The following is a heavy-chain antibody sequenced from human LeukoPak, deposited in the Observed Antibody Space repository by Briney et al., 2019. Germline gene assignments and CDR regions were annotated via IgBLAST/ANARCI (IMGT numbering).Heavy chain of an antibody. D-gene: IGHD3-10*01. CDR3: ARDTGMAVGDY. CDR1: GFSVSSSY. V-gene: IGHV3-53*01. CDR2: IHSDDTT. Sequence: PGGSLRLSCAASGFSVSSSYMTWIRQAPGKGLEWVSLIHSDDTTYYADSVKGRFTMSRDNSRSTLLLQMSNLRAEDTAVYYCARDTGMAVGDYSGQGTLVTVSS. J-gene: IGHJ4*02.